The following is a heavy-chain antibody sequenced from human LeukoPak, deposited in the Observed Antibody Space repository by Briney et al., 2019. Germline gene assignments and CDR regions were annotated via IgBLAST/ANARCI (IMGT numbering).Heavy chain of an antibody. D-gene: IGHD1-26*01. V-gene: IGHV1-2*06. CDR3: ASGGSYSFSGVDYFDY. Sequence: ASVKVSCKASGYTFTGYYMHWVRQAPGQGLEWMGRINPNSGGTNYAQKFQGRVTMTGDTSISTTYMELSRLRSDDTAVYYCASGGSYSFSGVDYFDYWGQGTLVTVSS. CDR2: INPNSGGT. CDR1: GYTFTGYY. J-gene: IGHJ4*02.